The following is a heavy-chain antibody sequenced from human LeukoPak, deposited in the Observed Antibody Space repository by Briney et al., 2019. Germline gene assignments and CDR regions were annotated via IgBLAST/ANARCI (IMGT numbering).Heavy chain of an antibody. D-gene: IGHD6-19*01. Sequence: SETLSLTCTVSGGSISSYYWSWIRQPPGKGLEWIGYIYNSGSTNYNPSLKSRVTISIDTSKNQFSLKLSSVTAADTAVYYCGAESERWLVRSWGQGTLVTVSS. CDR3: GAESERWLVRS. J-gene: IGHJ4*02. CDR2: IYNSGST. CDR1: GGSISSYY. V-gene: IGHV4-59*01.